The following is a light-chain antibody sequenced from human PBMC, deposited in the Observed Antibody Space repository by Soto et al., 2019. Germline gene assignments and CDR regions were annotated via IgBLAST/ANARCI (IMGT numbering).Light chain of an antibody. V-gene: IGKV3-11*01. Sequence: EIVLTQSPATLSLSPGERATLSCRASQSISSYLAWYQQKLGQAPRLLIYDASNMATGVPARFSGSGSGTDFTLTISSLEPEDFAVYYCQQYGSSPPRTFGQGTKVE. CDR1: QSISSY. CDR2: DAS. CDR3: QQYGSSPPRT. J-gene: IGKJ1*01.